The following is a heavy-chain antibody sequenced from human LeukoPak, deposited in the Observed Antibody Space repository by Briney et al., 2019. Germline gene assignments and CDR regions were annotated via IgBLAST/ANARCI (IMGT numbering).Heavy chain of an antibody. D-gene: IGHD4-17*01. CDR3: AIHLPGDYLDP. CDR2: MNPDSGNT. V-gene: IGHV1-8*01. J-gene: IGHJ5*02. Sequence: ASVKVSCKASGYTFTIYDINWVRQAAGQGLEWMGWMNPDSGNTDFAQKFQGRVTMTRNTSISTAYMELSSLTSEDTAVYYCAIHLPGDYLDPWGQGTLVTVSS. CDR1: GYTFTIYD.